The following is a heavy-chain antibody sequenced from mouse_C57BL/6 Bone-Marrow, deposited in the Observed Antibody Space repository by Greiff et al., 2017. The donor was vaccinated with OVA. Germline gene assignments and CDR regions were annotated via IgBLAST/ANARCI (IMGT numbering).Heavy chain of an antibody. D-gene: IGHD2-4*01. CDR3: ARRNYDYLFAY. Sequence: EVQLVESGGGLVKPGGSLKLSCAASGFTFSDYGMHWVRQAPEKGLEWVAYISSGSSTIYYADTVKGRFTIARDNAKNTLFLQMTSLRSEDTAMYYCARRNYDYLFAYWGQGTLVTVSA. J-gene: IGHJ3*01. CDR2: ISSGSSTI. CDR1: GFTFSDYG. V-gene: IGHV5-17*01.